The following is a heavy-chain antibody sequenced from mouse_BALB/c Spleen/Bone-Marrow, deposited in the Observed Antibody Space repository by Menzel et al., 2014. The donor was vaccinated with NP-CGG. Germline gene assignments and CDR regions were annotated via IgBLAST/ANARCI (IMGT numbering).Heavy chain of an antibody. V-gene: IGHV1S81*02. J-gene: IGHJ2*01. D-gene: IGHD2-1*01. CDR3: ARCYYGNYFDY. CDR2: INPSNGRT. CDR1: GYTFTSYW. Sequence: QVQLQQSGAELVKPGASVKLSCKASGYTFTSYWMHWVKQRPGQGLEWIGEINPSNGRTNYNEKFKSKATLTVDKSSSTAYMQLNSLTSEDSAVYYCARCYYGNYFDYWGQGTPLTGSS.